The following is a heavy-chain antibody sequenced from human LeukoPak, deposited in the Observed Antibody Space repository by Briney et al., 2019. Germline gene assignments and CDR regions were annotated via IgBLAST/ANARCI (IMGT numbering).Heavy chain of an antibody. CDR1: GFTFSSYG. D-gene: IGHD3-10*01. Sequence: GGSLRLSCAASGFTFSSYGMHWVRQAPGKGLEWVAVIWYDGSNKYYADSVKGRFTISRDNSKNTLYLQMNSLRAEDTAVYCCARDSITMVRGVKYYYYYYGMDVWGQGTTVTVSS. CDR2: IWYDGSNK. J-gene: IGHJ6*02. CDR3: ARDSITMVRGVKYYYYYYGMDV. V-gene: IGHV3-33*01.